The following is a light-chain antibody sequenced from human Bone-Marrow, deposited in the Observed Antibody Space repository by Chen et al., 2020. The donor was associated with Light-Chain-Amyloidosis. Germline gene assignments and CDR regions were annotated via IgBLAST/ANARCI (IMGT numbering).Light chain of an antibody. V-gene: IGKV2-30*02. J-gene: IGKJ2*01. CDR1: QSLVHRDGNAY. CDR3: MQSTHLYT. CDR2: KVS. Sequence: EVVMTQSPLSLPVTLGQPASISCRSSQSLVHRDGNAYLNWFQQRPCQSPRRLLYKVSNRDSGVPDRVSGSGSGTNFTLKIVAVEAEDIGVYYCMQSTHLYTFGQGTKLEI.